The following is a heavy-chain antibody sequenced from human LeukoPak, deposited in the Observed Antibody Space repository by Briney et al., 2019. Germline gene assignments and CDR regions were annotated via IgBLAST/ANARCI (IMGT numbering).Heavy chain of an antibody. V-gene: IGHV3-33*06. CDR1: GFTFRNHW. D-gene: IGHD3-22*01. J-gene: IGHJ4*02. CDR2: IWYDGSNK. CDR3: AKDRYYDLGSYYFDY. Sequence: GGSLRLSCAASGFTFRNHWMAWVRQAPGKGLEWVAVIWYDGSNKYYADSVKGRFTISRDNSKNTLYLQMNSLRAEDTAVYYCAKDRYYDLGSYYFDYWGQGTLVTVSS.